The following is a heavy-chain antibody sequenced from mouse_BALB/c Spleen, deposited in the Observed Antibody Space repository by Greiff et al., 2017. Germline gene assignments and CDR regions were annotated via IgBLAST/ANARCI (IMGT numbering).Heavy chain of an antibody. Sequence: VQLKESGPELVKPGASVKISCKASGYTFTDYNMHWVKQSHGKSLEWIGYIYPYNGGTGYNQKFKSKATLTVDNSSSTAYMELRSLTSEDSAVYYCAREAYYRSTYAMDYWGQGTSVTVSS. V-gene: IGHV1S29*02. J-gene: IGHJ4*01. CDR2: IYPYNGGT. CDR3: AREAYYRSTYAMDY. D-gene: IGHD2-14*01. CDR1: GYTFTDYN.